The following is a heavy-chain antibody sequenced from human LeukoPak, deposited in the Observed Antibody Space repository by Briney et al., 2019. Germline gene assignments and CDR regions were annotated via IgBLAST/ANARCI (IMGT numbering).Heavy chain of an antibody. Sequence: GASVKVSCKASGYTFTSYDINWVRQATGQGLEWMGRMNPNSGNTSYAQKFQGRVTMTRDTSTSTVYMELSSLRSEDTAVYYCARDRGVVAATNFDYWGQGTLVTVSS. CDR2: MNPNSGNT. D-gene: IGHD2-15*01. CDR3: ARDRGVVAATNFDY. J-gene: IGHJ4*02. CDR1: GYTFTSYD. V-gene: IGHV1-8*02.